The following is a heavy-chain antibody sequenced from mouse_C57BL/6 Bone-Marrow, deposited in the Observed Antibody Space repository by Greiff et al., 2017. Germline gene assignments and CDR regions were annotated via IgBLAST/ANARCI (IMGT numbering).Heavy chain of an antibody. CDR1: GFNIKDDY. J-gene: IGHJ1*03. V-gene: IGHV14-4*01. Sequence: EVQVVESGAELVRPGASVKLSCTASGFNIKDDYMHWVKQRPEQGLEWIGWIDPENGDTEYASKFQGKATITADTSSNTAYLQLSSLTSEDTAVYYCTTNYYGSSYEYFDVWGTGTTVTVSS. CDR3: TTNYYGSSYEYFDV. CDR2: IDPENGDT. D-gene: IGHD1-1*01.